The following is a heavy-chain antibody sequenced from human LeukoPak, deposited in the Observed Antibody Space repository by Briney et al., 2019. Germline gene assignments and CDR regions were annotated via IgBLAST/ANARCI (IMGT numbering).Heavy chain of an antibody. D-gene: IGHD3-22*01. J-gene: IGHJ4*02. Sequence: GGSLRLPCAASGFTFSSYAMSWVRQAPGKGLEWVSAISGSGGSTYYADSVKGRLTISRDNSKNTLYLQMNSLRAEDTAVYYCAKEVSSGYYFYYFDYWGQGTLVTVSS. CDR2: ISGSGGST. V-gene: IGHV3-23*01. CDR1: GFTFSSYA. CDR3: AKEVSSGYYFYYFDY.